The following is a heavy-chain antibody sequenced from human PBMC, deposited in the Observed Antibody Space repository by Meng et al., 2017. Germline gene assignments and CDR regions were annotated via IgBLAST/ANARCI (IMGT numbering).Heavy chain of an antibody. CDR1: GGSFSGYY. D-gene: IGHD4-17*01. J-gene: IGHJ4*02. V-gene: IGHV4-34*01. CDR2: INHSGST. Sequence: VPLRQGGACLLKPSETLSLPFAVYGGSFSGYYWSWIRQPPGKGLEWIGDINHSGSTNYNPSLNDRVTMSLDTSKNQFSLMLSSVTAADTAVYYCARSHSVTIVAFDYWGQGTLVTVSS. CDR3: ARSHSVTIVAFDY.